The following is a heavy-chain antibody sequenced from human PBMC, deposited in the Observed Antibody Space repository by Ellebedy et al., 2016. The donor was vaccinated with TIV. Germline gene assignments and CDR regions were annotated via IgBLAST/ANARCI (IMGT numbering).Heavy chain of an antibody. Sequence: ASVKVSXXASGYTFTSYDINWVRQATGQGLEWMGWMNPNSGNTGYAQKFQGRVTMTRNTSISTAYMELSSLRSEDTAVYYCARVSGIAVALPHDYWGQGTLVTVSS. CDR2: MNPNSGNT. CDR3: ARVSGIAVALPHDY. CDR1: GYTFTSYD. J-gene: IGHJ4*02. D-gene: IGHD6-19*01. V-gene: IGHV1-8*01.